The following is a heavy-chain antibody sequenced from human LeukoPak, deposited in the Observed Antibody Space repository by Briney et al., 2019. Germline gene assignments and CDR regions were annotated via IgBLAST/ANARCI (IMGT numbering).Heavy chain of an antibody. Sequence: GGSLRLSWAASGFTVSSNYMSWVRQAPGKGLEWVSVIYSGGSTYYADSVKGRFTISRDNSKNTLYLQMNSLRAEDTAVYYCARELIMITFGGVIVKWGQGTLVTVSS. J-gene: IGHJ4*02. CDR2: IYSGGST. D-gene: IGHD3-16*02. CDR3: ARELIMITFGGVIVK. V-gene: IGHV3-66*01. CDR1: GFTVSSNY.